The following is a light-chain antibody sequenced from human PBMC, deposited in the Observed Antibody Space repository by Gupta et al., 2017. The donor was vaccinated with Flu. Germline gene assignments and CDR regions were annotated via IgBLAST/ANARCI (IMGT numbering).Light chain of an antibody. V-gene: IGKV1-5*03. Sequence: PSPLSASVGDRVTITCRASQSISIYLAWYQQKPGTAPKLLIYKASSLESGVPSRFSGSGSGTEFTLTIRSLQPDDFATYYCQQYKNYLFTFGQGTKVEVK. CDR3: QQYKNYLFT. CDR2: KAS. J-gene: IGKJ1*01. CDR1: QSISIY.